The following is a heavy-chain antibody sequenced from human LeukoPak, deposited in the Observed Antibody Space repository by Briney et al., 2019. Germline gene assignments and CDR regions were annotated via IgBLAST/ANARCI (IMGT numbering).Heavy chain of an antibody. CDR1: GFTFSSYG. V-gene: IGHV3-30*03. CDR2: ISYDGNNK. J-gene: IGHJ4*02. CDR3: ARPPPSCSSTSCYQQY. Sequence: PGRSLRLSCAASGFTFSSYGMHWVRQAPGKGLEWVAIISYDGNNKYHVDSVKGRFTISRDNSKNTLYLQMNSLRAEDTAVYYCARPPPSCSSTSCYQQYWGQGTLVTVSS. D-gene: IGHD2-2*01.